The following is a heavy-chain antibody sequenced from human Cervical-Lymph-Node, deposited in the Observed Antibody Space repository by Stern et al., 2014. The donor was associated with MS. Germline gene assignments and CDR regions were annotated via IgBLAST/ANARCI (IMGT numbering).Heavy chain of an antibody. CDR3: AKSARDWYYIDY. Sequence: EVQLVESGGGLVQPGGSLRLSCIASGFTFDDSALHWVRQTPGKGLEWVAGIAWNSDALGYGDSVTGRFTISRDNAKNSLFLQMNSLRVEDTALYYCAKSARDWYYIDYWGQGALVTVSS. CDR1: GFTFDDSA. CDR2: IAWNSDAL. D-gene: IGHD3-9*01. J-gene: IGHJ4*02. V-gene: IGHV3-9*01.